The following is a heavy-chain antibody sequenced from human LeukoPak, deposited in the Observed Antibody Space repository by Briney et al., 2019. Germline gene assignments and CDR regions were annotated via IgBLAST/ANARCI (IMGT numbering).Heavy chain of an antibody. Sequence: SVKVSCMASGGTFSSYAISWVRQAPGQGLEWMGGIIPIFGTANYAQKFQGRVTITADKSASTAYMELSSLRSEDTAVYYCATRPMVVTAIRAFDYWGQGTLVTVSS. J-gene: IGHJ4*02. D-gene: IGHD2-21*02. V-gene: IGHV1-69*06. CDR1: GGTFSSYA. CDR2: IIPIFGTA. CDR3: ATRPMVVTAIRAFDY.